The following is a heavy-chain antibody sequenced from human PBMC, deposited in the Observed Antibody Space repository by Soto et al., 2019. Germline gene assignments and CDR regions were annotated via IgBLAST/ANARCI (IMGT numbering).Heavy chain of an antibody. CDR2: IIPMFGIA. V-gene: IGHV1-69*02. D-gene: IGHD5-18*01. CDR3: ANRGYSYGFVIY. J-gene: IGHJ4*02. CDR1: GGTFSSYT. Sequence: QVQLVQSGAEVKKPGSSVKVSCKASGGTFSSYTFSWVRQAPGQGLEWMGRIIPMFGIANYAQKFQGRVTVTTDKCTSRAYMELSSLRSEDTAVDYCANRGYSYGFVIYWGQGTLVTVSS.